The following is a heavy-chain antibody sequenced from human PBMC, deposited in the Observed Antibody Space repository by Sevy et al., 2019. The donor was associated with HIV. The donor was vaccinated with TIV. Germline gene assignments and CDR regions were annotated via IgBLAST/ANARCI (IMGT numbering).Heavy chain of an antibody. CDR2: IYYSGIT. D-gene: IGHD3-10*01. CDR3: ARRPDQWFGEDV. J-gene: IGHJ6*04. Sequence: SETLSLTCTVSGGSISSNNYYWGWIRQPPGKGLEWIGNIYYSGITYYNPSLKSRVTISVDTSKNQFSLKLTSVTAADTAVYYCARRPDQWFGEDVWGKGTTVTVSS. CDR1: GGSISSNNYY. V-gene: IGHV4-39*01.